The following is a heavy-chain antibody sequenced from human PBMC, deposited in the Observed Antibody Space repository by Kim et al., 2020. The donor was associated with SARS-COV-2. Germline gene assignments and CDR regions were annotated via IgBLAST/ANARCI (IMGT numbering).Heavy chain of an antibody. CDR3: AKVGASYYYDSSGYYYVDY. J-gene: IGHJ4*01. CDR1: GFTFSSYA. Sequence: GGSLRLSCAASGFTFSSYAMSWVRQAPGKGLEWVSAISGSGGSTYYADSVKGRFTISRDNSKNTLYLQMNSLRAEDTAVYYCAKVGASYYYDSSGYYYVDYWGHGTLVTVSS. V-gene: IGHV3-23*01. D-gene: IGHD3-22*01. CDR2: ISGSGGST.